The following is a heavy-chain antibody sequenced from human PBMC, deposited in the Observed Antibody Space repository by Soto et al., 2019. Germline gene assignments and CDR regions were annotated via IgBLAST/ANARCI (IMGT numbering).Heavy chain of an antibody. CDR2: INPKSGGT. V-gene: IGHV1-2*04. J-gene: IGHJ6*02. CDR3: ARGHSTDCSNGVCSFFYNHEMDV. D-gene: IGHD2-8*01. Sequence: RASVKVSCKASGYSFTDYHIHWVRQAPGQGLEWLGRINPKSGGTSTAQKFQGWVTMTRDRSISTVYMELTRLRSDDTAVYFCARGHSTDCSNGVCSFFYNHEMDVRGQGSKVTVSS. CDR1: GYSFTDYH.